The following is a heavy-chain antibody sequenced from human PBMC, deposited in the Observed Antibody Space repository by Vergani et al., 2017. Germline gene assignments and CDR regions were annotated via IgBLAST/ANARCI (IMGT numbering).Heavy chain of an antibody. J-gene: IGHJ4*02. CDR2: IYYSGST. CDR1: GGSISSSSYY. V-gene: IGHV4-39*01. Sequence: QLQLQESGPGLVKPSETLSLTCTVSGGSISSSSYYWGWIRQPPGKGLEWIGSIYYSGSTYYNPSLKSRVTISVDTSKNQFSLKLGSVTAADTAVYYCATLGIQLWMHFDYWGQGTLVTVSS. D-gene: IGHD5-18*01. CDR3: ATLGIQLWMHFDY.